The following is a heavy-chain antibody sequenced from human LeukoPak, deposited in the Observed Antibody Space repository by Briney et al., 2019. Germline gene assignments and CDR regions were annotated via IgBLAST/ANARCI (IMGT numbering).Heavy chain of an antibody. CDR2: TYYRSKWYN. D-gene: IGHD6-13*01. CDR3: ARRLAYSSSWYSFWFDP. V-gene: IGHV6-1*01. CDR1: GDSVSSNSAA. Sequence: TSQTLSLTCAISGDSVSSNSAAWNWIRRSPSRGLEWLGRTYYRSKWYNDYAVSVKSRITINPDTSKNQFSLQLSSVTAADTAVYYCARRLAYSSSWYSFWFDPWGQGTLVTVSS. J-gene: IGHJ5*02.